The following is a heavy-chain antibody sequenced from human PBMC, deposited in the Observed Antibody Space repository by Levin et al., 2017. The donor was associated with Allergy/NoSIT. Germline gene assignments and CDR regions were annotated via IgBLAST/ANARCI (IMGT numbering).Heavy chain of an antibody. V-gene: IGHV4-34*01. J-gene: IGHJ5*02. Sequence: PSETLSLTCAVYGGSFSGYYWSWIRQPPGKGLEWIGEINHSGSTNYNPSLKSRVTISVDTSKNQFSLKLSSVTAADTAVYYCARQSRRGYSYGYGQVDRWWFDPWGQGTLVTVSS. CDR3: ARQSRRGYSYGYGQVDRWWFDP. D-gene: IGHD5-18*01. CDR1: GGSFSGYY. CDR2: INHSGST.